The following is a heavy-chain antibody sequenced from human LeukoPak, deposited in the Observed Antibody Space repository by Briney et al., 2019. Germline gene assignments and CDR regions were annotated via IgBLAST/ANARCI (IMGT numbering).Heavy chain of an antibody. CDR1: GGSISSYY. J-gene: IGHJ4*02. Sequence: PSETLSLTCTVSGGSISSYYWSWIRQPPGKGLEWIGYIYYSGSTNYNPSLKSRVTISVDTSKNQFSLKLSSVTAADTAVYYCARSSVVGASNDYWGQGTLVTVSP. CDR3: ARSSVVGASNDY. D-gene: IGHD1-26*01. CDR2: IYYSGST. V-gene: IGHV4-59*01.